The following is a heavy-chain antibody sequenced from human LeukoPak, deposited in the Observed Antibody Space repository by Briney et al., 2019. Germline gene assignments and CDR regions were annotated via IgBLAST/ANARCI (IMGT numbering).Heavy chain of an antibody. CDR2: INRGGNEV. J-gene: IGHJ4*02. Sequence: PGGSLRLSCAASGFTFSDNWMTWVRQVPGKGLEWVANINRGGNEVHYVDSVKGRVTISRDNAKISLYLQLDSLRVEDTAVYYCAIVGAWELQRVFDYWGQGTLVTVSS. CDR1: GFTFSDNW. CDR3: AIVGAWELQRVFDY. V-gene: IGHV3-7*01. D-gene: IGHD1-26*01.